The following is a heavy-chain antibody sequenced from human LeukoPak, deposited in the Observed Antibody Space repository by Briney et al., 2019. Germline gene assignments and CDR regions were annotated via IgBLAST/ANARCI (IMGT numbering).Heavy chain of an antibody. V-gene: IGHV1-69*05. Sequence: PRASVKLSCKASGGTFSSHAIAWVRQAPGQGPEWMGDIIPISGTADYAQKVQGRVTMTTDQSTSTAYMELSSLTSDDTAVYYCARGLQYHLLKAVRYYYMEVWGEGTTVSVSS. CDR2: IIPISGTA. D-gene: IGHD2-2*01. CDR3: ARGLQYHLLKAVRYYYMEV. CDR1: GGTFSSHA. J-gene: IGHJ6*03.